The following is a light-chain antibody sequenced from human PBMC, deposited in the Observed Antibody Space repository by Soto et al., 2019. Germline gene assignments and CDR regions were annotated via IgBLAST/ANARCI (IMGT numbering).Light chain of an antibody. J-gene: IGKJ2*01. V-gene: IGKV3-15*01. Sequence: EIVMTQSPANLSVSPGERATLSCRASPSVSSNLAWYQQKPGQAPRLLIYGASTRATGIPDRFSGSGSGTEFTLTISSLQSEDFAVYYCQQYNNWPPYTFGQGTKLEIK. CDR3: QQYNNWPPYT. CDR1: PSVSSN. CDR2: GAS.